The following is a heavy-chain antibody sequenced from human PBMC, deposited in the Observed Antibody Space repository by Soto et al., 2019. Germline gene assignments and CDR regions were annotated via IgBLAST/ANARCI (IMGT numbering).Heavy chain of an antibody. CDR3: ARQSIAETFTTLMPAFDI. Sequence: SETLSLTCTVSGGSISSYYWSWIRQPPGKGLEWIGYIYYSGSTNYNPSLKSRVTISVDTSKNQFSLKLSSVTAADTAVYYCARQSIAETFTTLMPAFDIWGQGTMVTVSS. J-gene: IGHJ3*02. V-gene: IGHV4-59*08. CDR2: IYYSGST. D-gene: IGHD6-13*01. CDR1: GGSISSYY.